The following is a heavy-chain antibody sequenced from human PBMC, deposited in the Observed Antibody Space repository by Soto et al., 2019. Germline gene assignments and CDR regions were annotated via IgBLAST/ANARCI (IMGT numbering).Heavy chain of an antibody. D-gene: IGHD3-16*01. CDR2: IYGSGGT. Sequence: SETLSLTCTVSGGSMFSYYWSWIRQPAGKGLEWIARIYGSGGTNYNPSLKSRVTMSLDTSKNKFSLRLTSVTAADTAVYYCAREGASSYDSRNFDNWGTGTLATVSS. J-gene: IGHJ4*02. V-gene: IGHV4-4*07. CDR1: GGSMFSYY. CDR3: AREGASSYDSRNFDN.